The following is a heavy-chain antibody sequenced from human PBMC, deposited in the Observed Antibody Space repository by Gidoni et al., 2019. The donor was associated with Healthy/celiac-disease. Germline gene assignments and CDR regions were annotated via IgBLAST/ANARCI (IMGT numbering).Heavy chain of an antibody. CDR2: INPNSGGT. V-gene: IGHV1-2*06. CDR1: GYTFTGYY. Sequence: QVQLVQSGAEVKKPGASVKVSCKASGYTFTGYYMHWVRQAPGQGLEWKGRINPNSGGTNYAQKFQGRVTMTRDTSISTAYMELSRLRSDDTAVYYCARAVADKPPVRWYFDLWGRGTLVTVSS. J-gene: IGHJ2*01. D-gene: IGHD6-19*01. CDR3: ARAVADKPPVRWYFDL.